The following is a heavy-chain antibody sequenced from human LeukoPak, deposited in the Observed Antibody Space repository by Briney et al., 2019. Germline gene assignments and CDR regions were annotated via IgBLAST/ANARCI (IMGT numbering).Heavy chain of an antibody. CDR2: INPNSGGT. V-gene: IGHV1-2*02. J-gene: IGHJ4*02. CDR1: GYTFTSYA. Sequence: GASVKVSCKASGYTFTSYAMNWVRQAPGQGLEWMGWINPNSGGTNYAQKFQGRVTMTRDTSISTAYMELSRLRSDDTAVYYCARDQYYDSSGEFDYWGQGTLVTVSS. D-gene: IGHD3-22*01. CDR3: ARDQYYDSSGEFDY.